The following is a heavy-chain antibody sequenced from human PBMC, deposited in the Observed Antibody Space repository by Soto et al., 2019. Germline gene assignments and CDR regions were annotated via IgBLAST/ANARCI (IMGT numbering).Heavy chain of an antibody. Sequence: QVQLVQSGAEVKKPGASVKVSCKASGYTFTSYTMHWVRQAPGQRLEWMGWINGGNGNTKYSQKFQGRVTITRDTSASTAYMELNSLTSEDTAVYYCARWQQNFDYWGQGTLVTVSS. CDR3: ARWQQNFDY. J-gene: IGHJ4*02. V-gene: IGHV1-3*01. CDR2: INGGNGNT. CDR1: GYTFTSYT. D-gene: IGHD6-13*01.